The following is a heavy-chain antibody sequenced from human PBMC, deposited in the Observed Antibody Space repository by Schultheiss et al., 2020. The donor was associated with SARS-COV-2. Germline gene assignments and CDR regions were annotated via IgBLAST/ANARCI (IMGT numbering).Heavy chain of an antibody. CDR1: GYTFTSYY. Sequence: ASVKVSCKASGYTFTSYYMHWVRQAPGQGLEWMGIINPSGGSTSYAQKFQGRVTMTRDTSTSTVYMELSSLRSDDTAVYYCAREAFRGIAARGGYYYYGMDVWGQGTTVTVSS. CDR3: AREAFRGIAARGGYYYYGMDV. D-gene: IGHD6-6*01. CDR2: INPSGGST. V-gene: IGHV1-46*01. J-gene: IGHJ6*02.